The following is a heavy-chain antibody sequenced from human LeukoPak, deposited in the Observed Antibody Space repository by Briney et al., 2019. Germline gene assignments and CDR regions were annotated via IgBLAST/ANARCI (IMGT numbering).Heavy chain of an antibody. CDR2: INHSGNT. D-gene: IGHD1/OR15-1a*01. V-gene: IGHV4-34*01. J-gene: IGHJ4*02. Sequence: PETLSLTCTVSGYSLTSGYYWSWIRQPPGKGLEWIGEINHSGNTNYNPSLKSRVTISVDTSKNQFSLKLSSVTAADAAVYYCARGVDNWNILVFDYWGQGTLVTVSS. CDR3: ARGVDNWNILVFDY. CDR1: GYSLTSGYY.